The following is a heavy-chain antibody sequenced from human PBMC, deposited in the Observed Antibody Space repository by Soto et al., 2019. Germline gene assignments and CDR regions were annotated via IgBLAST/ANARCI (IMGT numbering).Heavy chain of an antibody. CDR1: GYTFTSYG. CDR2: ISAYNGNT. V-gene: IGHV1-18*01. D-gene: IGHD4-4*01. CDR3: ARGTVTTRKYYHYGMDV. Sequence: ASVKVSCKASGYTFTSYGISWVRQAPGQGLEWMGWISAYNGNTNYAQKLQGRVAMTTDTSTSTAYMELRSLRSDDTAVYYCARGTVTTRKYYHYGMDVWGQGTTVTVSS. J-gene: IGHJ6*02.